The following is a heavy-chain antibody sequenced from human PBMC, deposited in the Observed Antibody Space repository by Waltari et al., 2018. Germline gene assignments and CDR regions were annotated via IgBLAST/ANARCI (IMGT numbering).Heavy chain of an antibody. CDR3: ASYSSGSTHDY. CDR1: GGSISSNY. D-gene: IGHD6-19*01. Sequence: QVQLQESGPGLVKPSETLSLTCTVSGGSISSNYWSWIRQPPGKGLEWISYIYYSGNTNSNPSRKSRVTVSVDPSKNQFSLKLSSVTAADTAVYYCASYSSGSTHDYWGQGTLVTVSS. CDR2: IYYSGNT. J-gene: IGHJ4*02. V-gene: IGHV4-59*01.